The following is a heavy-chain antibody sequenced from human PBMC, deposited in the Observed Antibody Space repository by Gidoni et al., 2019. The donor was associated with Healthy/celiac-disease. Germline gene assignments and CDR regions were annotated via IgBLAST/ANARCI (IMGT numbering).Heavy chain of an antibody. Sequence: EVQLVQSGAEVKKPGGSLKISCKGYGYSLTNSWTGGVRQMPGKGLAWMGIIYPGDSATRYSPSFQGQVTISADKSISTAYLQWSSLKASDTAMYYCARLSSYDFWSGYLTGPWDYWGQGTLVTVSS. D-gene: IGHD3-3*01. CDR3: ARLSSYDFWSGYLTGPWDY. CDR2: IYPGDSAT. V-gene: IGHV5-51*03. CDR1: GYSLTNSW. J-gene: IGHJ4*02.